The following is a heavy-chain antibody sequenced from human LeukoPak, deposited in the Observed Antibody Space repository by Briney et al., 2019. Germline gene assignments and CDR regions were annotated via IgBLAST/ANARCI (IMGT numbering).Heavy chain of an antibody. CDR1: GFTFSSYS. CDR2: ISSSSSYI. CDR3: AREVYYYDSSGPSLDAFDI. Sequence: GGSLRLSCAASGFTFSSYSMNWVRQAPGKGLEWVSSISSSSSYIYYADSVKGRFTISRDNAKNSLYLQMNSLRAEDTAVYYCAREVYYYDSSGPSLDAFDIWGQGTMVIVSS. D-gene: IGHD3-22*01. V-gene: IGHV3-21*01. J-gene: IGHJ3*02.